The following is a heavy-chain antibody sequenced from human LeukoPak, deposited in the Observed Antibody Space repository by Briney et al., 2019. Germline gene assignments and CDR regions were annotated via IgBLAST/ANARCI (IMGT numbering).Heavy chain of an antibody. CDR1: GGTFSSYV. D-gene: IGHD2-15*01. J-gene: IGHJ5*02. Sequence: SVKVSCKASGGTFSSYVISWVRQAPGQGLEWMGGVIPIFGTANYAQKFQGRVTITADESTSTAYMELSSLRSEDTAVYYCARDPGIVVVVGARTFMPNWFDPWGQGTLVTVSS. V-gene: IGHV1-69*13. CDR3: ARDPGIVVVVGARTFMPNWFDP. CDR2: VIPIFGTA.